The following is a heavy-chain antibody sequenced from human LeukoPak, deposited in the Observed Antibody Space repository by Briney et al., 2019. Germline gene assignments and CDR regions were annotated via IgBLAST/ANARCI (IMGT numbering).Heavy chain of an antibody. V-gene: IGHV3-30*18. CDR3: AKGLTIFGLPEGNWFDP. CDR1: GFTFSSYG. D-gene: IGHD3-3*01. J-gene: IGHJ5*02. Sequence: GGSLRLFCAASGFTFSSYGMHWVRQAPGKGLEWVAVISYDGSNKYYADSVKGRFTISRDNSKNTLYLQMNSLRAEDTAVYYCAKGLTIFGLPEGNWFDPWGQGTLVTVSS. CDR2: ISYDGSNK.